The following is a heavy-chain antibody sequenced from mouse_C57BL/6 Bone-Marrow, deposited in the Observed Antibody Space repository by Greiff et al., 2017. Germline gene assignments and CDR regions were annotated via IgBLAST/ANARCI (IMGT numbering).Heavy chain of an antibody. CDR1: GYTFTSYW. V-gene: IGHV1-59*01. D-gene: IGHD1-1*01. Sequence: QVQLQQPGAELVRPGTSVKLSCKASGYTFTSYWMHWVKQRPGQGLEWIGVIDPSDSYTNYNQKFKGKATLTVDTSSSTAYMQLSSLTSEDSAVYYGALSYYYGSHWYFDVWGTGTTVTVSA. CDR3: ALSYYYGSHWYFDV. CDR2: IDPSDSYT. J-gene: IGHJ1*03.